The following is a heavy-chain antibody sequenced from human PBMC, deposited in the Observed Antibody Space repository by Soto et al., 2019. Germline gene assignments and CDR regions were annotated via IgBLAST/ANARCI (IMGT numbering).Heavy chain of an antibody. CDR1: GFTFSSYS. Sequence: PGGSLRLSCAASGFTFSSYSMNWVRQAPGKGLEWVSSISSSSSYTYYADSVKGRFTISRDNSKNTLYLQMNSLRAEDTAVYYCASPWYSSSPGTYYYYGMDVWGQGTTVTVSS. CDR3: ASPWYSSSPGTYYYYGMDV. J-gene: IGHJ6*02. D-gene: IGHD6-13*01. CDR2: ISSSSSYT. V-gene: IGHV3-21*01.